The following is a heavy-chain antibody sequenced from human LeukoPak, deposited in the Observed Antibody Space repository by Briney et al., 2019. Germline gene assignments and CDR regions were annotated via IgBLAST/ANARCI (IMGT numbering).Heavy chain of an antibody. D-gene: IGHD2-2*01. CDR1: GGSISSYY. CDR2: IYTSGST. CDR3: ARDRNPDIVVVPAARIRGWFDP. Sequence: SETLSPTCTVSGGSISSYYWSWIRQPAGKGLEWIGRIYTSGSTNYNPSLKSRVTMSVDTSKNQFSLKLSSVAAADTAVYYCARDRNPDIVVVPAARIRGWFDPWGQGTLVTVSS. V-gene: IGHV4-4*07. J-gene: IGHJ5*02.